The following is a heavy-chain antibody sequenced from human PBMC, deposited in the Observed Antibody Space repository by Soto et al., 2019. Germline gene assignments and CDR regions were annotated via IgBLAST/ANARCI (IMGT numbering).Heavy chain of an antibody. Sequence: GESLRISCMGAGCSYAIYWISWVRQMPGKGLEWMWRIDPIDSNYTDRLYFQVHVTISADRSSSTAYLQWNSLKASITAMYYCARQAAAGRAAFDYRDLGTLVAVSS. D-gene: IGHD6-13*01. J-gene: IGHJ4*02. CDR1: GCSYAIYW. CDR2: IDPIDSNY. V-gene: IGHV5-10-1*01. CDR3: ARQAAAGRAAFDY.